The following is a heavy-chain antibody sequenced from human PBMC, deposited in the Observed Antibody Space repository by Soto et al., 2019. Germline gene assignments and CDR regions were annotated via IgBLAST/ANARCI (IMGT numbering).Heavy chain of an antibody. V-gene: IGHV4-4*07. CDR3: TRGPFETTAPFY. CDR1: GGSISNDR. D-gene: IGHD4-17*01. CDR2: IFASGRT. J-gene: IGHJ4*02. Sequence: QVQLQESGPGLVNPWETLSLTCTVSGGSISNDRWSWVRQPAGKGLEWIGRIFASGRTNYNSSLQSRVTMSVDTSKNQFSLTMTSLAAADTAVYSCTRGPFETTAPFYWGQGIPVTVS.